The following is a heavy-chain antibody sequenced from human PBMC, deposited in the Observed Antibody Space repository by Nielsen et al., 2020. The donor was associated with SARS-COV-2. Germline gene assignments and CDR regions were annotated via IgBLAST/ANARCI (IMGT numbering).Heavy chain of an antibody. D-gene: IGHD3-10*01. J-gene: IGHJ4*02. CDR3: ARGRVSMVRGVSEYYFDY. Sequence: GSLRLSCTVSGGSISSYYWSWIRQPPGKGLEWIGYIYYSGSTNYNPSLKSRVTISVDTSKNQFSLKLSSVTAADTAVYYCARGRVSMVRGVSEYYFDYWGQGTLVTVSS. V-gene: IGHV4-59*08. CDR1: GGSISSYY. CDR2: IYYSGST.